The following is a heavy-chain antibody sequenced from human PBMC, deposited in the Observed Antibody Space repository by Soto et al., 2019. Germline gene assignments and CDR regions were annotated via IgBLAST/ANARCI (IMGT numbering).Heavy chain of an antibody. V-gene: IGHV4-39*07. J-gene: IGHJ4*02. CDR2: INHRGST. CDR1: GGSISGSDYD. D-gene: IGHD3-3*01. Sequence: PSETLSLTCTVSGGSISGSDYDWGWIRQSPGKGLEWIGEINHRGSTNYNPSLKSRVTISVDTSKNQFSLKLSSVTVADTAVYYCASILRFLWGPGTLVTVSS. CDR3: ASILRFL.